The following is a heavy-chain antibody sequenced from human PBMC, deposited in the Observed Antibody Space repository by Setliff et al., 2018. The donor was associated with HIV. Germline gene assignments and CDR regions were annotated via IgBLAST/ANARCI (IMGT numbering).Heavy chain of an antibody. J-gene: IGHJ4*02. V-gene: IGHV1-2*06. Sequence: ASVKVSCKASGDNFTSYAMHWVRQAPGQRLEWMGRVNPNNGGTNYAQKFRDRVTMTTDTSISTAHMELTRLRSDDTAVYFCARPSYSGYDYSFDYWGQGTLVTVSS. CDR2: VNPNNGGT. D-gene: IGHD5-12*01. CDR1: GDNFTSYA. CDR3: ARPSYSGYDYSFDY.